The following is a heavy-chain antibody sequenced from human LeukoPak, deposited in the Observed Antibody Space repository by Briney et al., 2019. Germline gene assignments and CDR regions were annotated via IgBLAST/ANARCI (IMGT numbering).Heavy chain of an antibody. CDR2: INPNSGGT. Sequence: ASVKVSCKASGYTFTSYYMHWVRQAPGQWLEWMGWINPNSGGTNYAQKFQGRVTMTRDTSISTAYMELSRLRSDDTAVYYCARGPFTIFGVVINFDYWGQGTLVTVSS. CDR1: GYTFTSYY. J-gene: IGHJ4*02. CDR3: ARGPFTIFGVVINFDY. V-gene: IGHV1-2*02. D-gene: IGHD3-3*01.